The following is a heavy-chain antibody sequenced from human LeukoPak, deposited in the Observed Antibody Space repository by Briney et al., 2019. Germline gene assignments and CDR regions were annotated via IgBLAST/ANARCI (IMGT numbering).Heavy chain of an antibody. D-gene: IGHD2-15*01. CDR1: GFTLSSYW. CDR2: INSEGSSS. J-gene: IGHJ4*02. CDR3: ARPTSGRSPPGYFDY. Sequence: GGSLRLSCAASGFTLSSYWIHWVRQAPGRGLVWVSRINSEGSSSSFADSVKDRFTISRDNAKNTLYLQINSLRAEDTAVYDCARPTSGRSPPGYFDYWGQGTLVTVSS. V-gene: IGHV3-74*01.